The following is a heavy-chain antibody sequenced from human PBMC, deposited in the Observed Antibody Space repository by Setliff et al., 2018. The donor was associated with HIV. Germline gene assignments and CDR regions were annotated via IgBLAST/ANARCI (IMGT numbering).Heavy chain of an antibody. Sequence: LSLTCSVSGGSVSNSSYYWGWIRQPPGKGLEWIGNVYYTESTYYNPSLKSRVTMSVDTSKNQFSLKLTSLTAADTAVYYCARDGGSSWPFDYWGQGTLVTVSS. J-gene: IGHJ4*02. CDR1: GGSVSNSSYY. CDR3: ARDGGSSWPFDY. V-gene: IGHV4-39*07. CDR2: VYYTEST. D-gene: IGHD6-13*01.